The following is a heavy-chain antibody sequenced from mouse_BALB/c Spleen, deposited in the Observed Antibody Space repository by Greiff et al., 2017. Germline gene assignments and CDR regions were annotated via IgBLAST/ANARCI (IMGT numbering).Heavy chain of an antibody. CDR3: ARWDYDEGAWFAY. J-gene: IGHJ3*01. D-gene: IGHD2-4*01. CDR1: GYAFTNYL. Sequence: VQLQQSGAELVRPGTSVKVSCKASGYAFTNYLIEWVKQRPGQGLEWIGVINPGSVGTNYNEKFKGKATLTADKSSSTAYMQLSSLTSDDSAVYFCARWDYDEGAWFAYWGQGTLVTVSA. V-gene: IGHV1-54*01. CDR2: INPGSVGT.